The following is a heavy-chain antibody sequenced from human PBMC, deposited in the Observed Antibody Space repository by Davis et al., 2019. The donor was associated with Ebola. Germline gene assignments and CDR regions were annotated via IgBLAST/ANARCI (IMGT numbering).Heavy chain of an antibody. Sequence: GSLRLSCAVSGGSISGGRWWSWVRQPPGKGLEWIVEINQNGGTNYSPSLKSRVTISVDKSRNQFSLQLNSVTAADTAVYYCARIPRGSYYDSSGYYYEWGEHWFDPWGQGTLVTVSS. CDR1: GGSISGGRW. CDR3: ARIPRGSYYDSSGYYYEWGEHWFDP. V-gene: IGHV4-4*02. CDR2: INQNGGT. J-gene: IGHJ5*02. D-gene: IGHD3-22*01.